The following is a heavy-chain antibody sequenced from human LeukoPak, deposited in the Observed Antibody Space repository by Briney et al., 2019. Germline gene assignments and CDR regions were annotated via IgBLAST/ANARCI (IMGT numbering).Heavy chain of an antibody. J-gene: IGHJ4*02. CDR1: GFTVSSNY. CDR3: ARNFGTSYNS. D-gene: IGHD2-2*01. CDR2: IYSGGTT. Sequence: GGSLRLSCAASGFTVSSNYLAWVRQAPDKGLEWVSVIYSGGTTYYADSVKGRFTISRDISKNTVFLQMNSLRAEDTAVYYCARNFGTSYNSWGQGILVTVSS. V-gene: IGHV3-53*01.